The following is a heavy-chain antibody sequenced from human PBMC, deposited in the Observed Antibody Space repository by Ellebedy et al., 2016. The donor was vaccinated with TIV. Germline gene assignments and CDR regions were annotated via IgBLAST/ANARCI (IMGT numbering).Heavy chain of an antibody. J-gene: IGHJ4*02. CDR2: ISGDGGST. D-gene: IGHD1-26*01. CDR3: AKDIFFGLPWDPTF. CDR1: GFTFGDYA. V-gene: IGHV3-43*02. Sequence: GESLKISCTGSGFTFGDYAMHWVRQGPGKGLEWVSLISGDGGSTYYADSVKGRFTISRDNSKNSLYLQMNGLRAEDTALYYCAKDIFFGLPWDPTFWGQGTLVTVSS.